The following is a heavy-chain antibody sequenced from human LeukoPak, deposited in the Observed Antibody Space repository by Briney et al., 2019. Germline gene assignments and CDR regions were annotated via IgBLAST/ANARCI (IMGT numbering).Heavy chain of an antibody. CDR2: INHSGST. Sequence: SETLSLTCAVYGGSFSGYYWSWIRQPPGKGLEWIGEINHSGSTNYNPSLKSRVTISVDTSKNQFSLKLSSVTAADTAVYYCARRQRNYYDSSGYYGYWGQGTLVTVSS. D-gene: IGHD3-22*01. J-gene: IGHJ4*02. V-gene: IGHV4-34*01. CDR3: ARRQRNYYDSSGYYGY. CDR1: GGSFSGYY.